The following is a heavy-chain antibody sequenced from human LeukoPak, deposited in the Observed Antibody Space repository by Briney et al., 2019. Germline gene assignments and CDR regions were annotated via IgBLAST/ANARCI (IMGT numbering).Heavy chain of an antibody. D-gene: IGHD1-26*01. CDR2: IRSKAYGGTT. J-gene: IGHJ6*02. V-gene: IGHV3-49*04. CDR1: GFTFGDYA. CDR3: TSRYSGSYYYYYGMDV. Sequence: GGSLRLSCTASGFTFGDYAMSCVRQAPGKGLEWVGFIRSKAYGGTTEYAASVKGRFTISRDDSKSIAYLQMNSLKTEDTAVYYCTSRYSGSYYYYYGMDVWGQGTTVTVSS.